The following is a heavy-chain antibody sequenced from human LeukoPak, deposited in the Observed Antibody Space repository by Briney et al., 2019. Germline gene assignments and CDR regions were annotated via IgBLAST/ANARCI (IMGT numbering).Heavy chain of an antibody. CDR3: TAVAGTYVWFDR. Sequence: GRPLTLPCRPFGFPYEEYAILWLRQAPAKGLAGVGFISRKSCGGLTEYAAPVKSKFTISRDEYTSIADVQMNSRQTDDTAMYYCTAVAGTYVWFDRCGQGRVVTVSS. CDR1: GFPYEEYA. CDR2: ISRKSCGGLT. V-gene: IGHV3-49*03. D-gene: IGHD6-19*01. J-gene: IGHJ5*02.